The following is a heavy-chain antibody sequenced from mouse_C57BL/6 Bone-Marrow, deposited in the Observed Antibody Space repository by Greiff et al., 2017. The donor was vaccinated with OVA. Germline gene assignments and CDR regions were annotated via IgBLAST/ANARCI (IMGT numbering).Heavy chain of an antibody. CDR2: IYPGDGDT. CDR3: ARCDGSSYYYAMDY. CDR1: GYAFSSSW. J-gene: IGHJ4*01. Sequence: QVQLQQSGPELVKPGASVKISCKASGYAFSSSWMNWVKQRPGKGLEWIGRIYPGDGDTNYNGKFKGKATLTADKSSSTAYMQLSSLTSEDSAVYFCARCDGSSYYYAMDYWGQGTSVTVSS. D-gene: IGHD1-1*01. V-gene: IGHV1-82*01.